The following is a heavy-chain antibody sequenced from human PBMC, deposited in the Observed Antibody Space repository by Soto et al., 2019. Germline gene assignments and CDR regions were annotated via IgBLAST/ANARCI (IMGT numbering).Heavy chain of an antibody. CDR3: ARWDYGVYARFDY. CDR1: GYTFTSHD. Sequence: QVQLVQSGAEVKKSGASVKVSCKASGYTFTSHDINWVRQATGQGLEWMGWMNPNSGNTGYAQKFKGRVTMTRNTSISTADIELSSLRSEDTAVYYCARWDYGVYARFDYWGQGTLVTVSS. CDR2: MNPNSGNT. V-gene: IGHV1-8*01. D-gene: IGHD4-17*01. J-gene: IGHJ4*02.